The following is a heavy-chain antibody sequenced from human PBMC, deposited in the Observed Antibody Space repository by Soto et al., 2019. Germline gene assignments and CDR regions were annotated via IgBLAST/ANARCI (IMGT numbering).Heavy chain of an antibody. V-gene: IGHV1-18*01. J-gene: IGHJ6*02. CDR2: ISAYNGNT. CDR1: GYTFTSYG. CDR3: ARAVGATRNYYYYGMDV. D-gene: IGHD1-26*01. Sequence: QVPLVQSGAEVKKPGASVKVSCKASGYTFTSYGISWVRQAPGQGLEWMGWISAYNGNTNYAQKLQGRVTMTTDTSTSTAYMELRSLRSDDTAVYYCARAVGATRNYYYYGMDVWGQGTTVTVSS.